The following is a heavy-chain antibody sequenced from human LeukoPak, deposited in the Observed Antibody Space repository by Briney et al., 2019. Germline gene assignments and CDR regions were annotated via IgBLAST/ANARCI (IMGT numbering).Heavy chain of an antibody. V-gene: IGHV4-59*01. CDR3: ARGRESSSRIFDY. J-gene: IGHJ4*02. CDR2: IYYSGST. D-gene: IGHD6-13*01. CDR1: GVSISSYY. Sequence: TSETLSLTCTVSGVSISSYYWSCIRQPPGKGLEWIGYIYYSGSTNYNPFLKSRVTISVDTSKNQFSLKLSSVTAADTAVYYCARGRESSSRIFDYWGQGTLVTVSS.